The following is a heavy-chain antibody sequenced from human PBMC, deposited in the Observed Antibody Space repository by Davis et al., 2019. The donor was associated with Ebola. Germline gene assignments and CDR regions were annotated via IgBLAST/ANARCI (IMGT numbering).Heavy chain of an antibody. CDR2: IEKDGDEK. CDR3: VVRDERALGY. CDR1: GFTFSSYW. D-gene: IGHD2-8*01. J-gene: IGHJ4*02. Sequence: GESLKISCAASGFTFSSYWMTWVRQAPGKGLEWVASIEKDGDEKYYVDSVKGRFTISRENAKNSLNLQMNSLRVEDTAVYYCVVRDERALGYWGQGTLVTVSS. V-gene: IGHV3-7*01.